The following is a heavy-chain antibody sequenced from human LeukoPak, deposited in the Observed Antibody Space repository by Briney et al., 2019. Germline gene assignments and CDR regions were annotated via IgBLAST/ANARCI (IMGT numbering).Heavy chain of an antibody. J-gene: IGHJ4*02. CDR2: INHSGTT. CDR1: GGSFSGYY. CDR3: ASPTRGY. Sequence: PSETLSLTCAIYGGSFSGYYWSWIRQPPGKGLEWIGEINHSGTTNYNPSLTSRVTISVDTSKNQFSLKLSSVTAADTAVYYCASPTRGYWGQGTLVTVSS. V-gene: IGHV4-34*01.